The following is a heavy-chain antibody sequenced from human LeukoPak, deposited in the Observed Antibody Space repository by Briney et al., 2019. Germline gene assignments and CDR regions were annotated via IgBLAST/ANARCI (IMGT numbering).Heavy chain of an antibody. D-gene: IGHD1/OR15-1a*01. CDR3: ARPKLEQGRRYYYYMDV. CDR1: GGSISSGGYY. Sequence: SETLSLTCTVSGGSISSGGYYWSWIRQPPGKGLEWIGYIYHSGSTYYNPSLKSRVTISVDRSKNQFSLKLSSVTAADTAVYYCARPKLEQGRRYYYYMDVWGKGTTVTVSS. J-gene: IGHJ6*03. V-gene: IGHV4-30-2*01. CDR2: IYHSGST.